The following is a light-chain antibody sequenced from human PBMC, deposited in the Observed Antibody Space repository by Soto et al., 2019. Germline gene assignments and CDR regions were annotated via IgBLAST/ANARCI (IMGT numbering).Light chain of an antibody. J-gene: IGKJ5*01. CDR1: QSLSRD. CDR2: AAS. CDR3: QQLNSYPIT. Sequence: DIQLTQSPSFLSASVGDRVTITCRASQSLSRDLAWYQQKPGKAPKLLIYAASTLQSGVPSRFSGSGSGTEFTLTISSLQPEDFATYYCQQLNSYPITFGQGTRLEIK. V-gene: IGKV1-9*01.